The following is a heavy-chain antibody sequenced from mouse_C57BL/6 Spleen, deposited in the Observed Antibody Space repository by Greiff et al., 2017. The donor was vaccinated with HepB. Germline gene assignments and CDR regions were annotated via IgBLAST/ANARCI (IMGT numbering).Heavy chain of an antibody. CDR1: GYAFSSSW. V-gene: IGHV1-82*01. Sequence: VQLQQSGPELVKPGASVKISCKASGYAFSSSWMNWVKQRPGKGLEWIGRIYPGDGDTNYNGKFKGKATLTADKSSSTAYMQLSSLTSEDSAVYSCARTIATVVATDYAMDYWGQGTSVTVSS. CDR2: IYPGDGDT. CDR3: ARTIATVVATDYAMDY. J-gene: IGHJ4*01. D-gene: IGHD1-1*01.